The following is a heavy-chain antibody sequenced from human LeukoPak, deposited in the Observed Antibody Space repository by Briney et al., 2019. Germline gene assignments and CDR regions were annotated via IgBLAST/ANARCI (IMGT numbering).Heavy chain of an antibody. J-gene: IGHJ3*02. CDR1: GYTFTGYY. Sequence: ASVKVSCKASGYTFTGYYMHWVRQAPGQGLEWMGRINPNSGGTNYAQKFQGRVTMTRDTSVSTAYMELSRLRSDDTAVYYCARARDGYNLIAFDIWGQGTMVTVSS. V-gene: IGHV1-2*06. CDR3: ARARDGYNLIAFDI. D-gene: IGHD5-24*01. CDR2: INPNSGGT.